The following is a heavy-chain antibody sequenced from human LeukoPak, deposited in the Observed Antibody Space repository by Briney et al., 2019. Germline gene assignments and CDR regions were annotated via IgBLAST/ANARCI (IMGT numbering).Heavy chain of an antibody. CDR1: GGTFSSYA. CDR2: IIPIFGTA. D-gene: IGHD2-2*01. Sequence: GASVKVSCKASGGTFSSYAISWVRQAPGQGLEWMGGIIPIFGTANYAQKFQGRVTITADKSTSTAYMELSSLRSEDTAVYYCAREYCSSTSCYQYYFDYWGQGTLVTVSS. CDR3: AREYCSSTSCYQYYFDY. J-gene: IGHJ4*02. V-gene: IGHV1-69*06.